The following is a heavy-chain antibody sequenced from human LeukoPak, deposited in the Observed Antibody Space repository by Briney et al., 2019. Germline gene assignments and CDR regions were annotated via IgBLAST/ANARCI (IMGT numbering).Heavy chain of an antibody. Sequence: GRSLRLSCAASGFTFDDYAMHWVRHAPGKGLEWVSGISWNSGSIVYADSVKGRFTISRDNAKNSLYLKMNSLRAEDMALYYCAKGGDDSSGYSYYFDYWGQGTLVTVSS. CDR1: GFTFDDYA. CDR2: ISWNSGSI. D-gene: IGHD3-22*01. V-gene: IGHV3-9*03. J-gene: IGHJ4*02. CDR3: AKGGDDSSGYSYYFDY.